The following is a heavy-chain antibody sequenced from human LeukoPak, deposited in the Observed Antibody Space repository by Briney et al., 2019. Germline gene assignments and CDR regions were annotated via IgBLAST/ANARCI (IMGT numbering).Heavy chain of an antibody. V-gene: IGHV3-21*06. Sequence: GGSLRLSCAASGFTFSSYSMNWVRQAPGKGLEWVSSITSSSTYIYYADSVKGRFTISRDNAKNSVYLQMNSLRDEDTAVYYCARVNNYGADPWGQGTLVTVSS. CDR2: ITSSSTYI. CDR1: GFTFSSYS. CDR3: ARVNNYGADP. J-gene: IGHJ5*02. D-gene: IGHD4-17*01.